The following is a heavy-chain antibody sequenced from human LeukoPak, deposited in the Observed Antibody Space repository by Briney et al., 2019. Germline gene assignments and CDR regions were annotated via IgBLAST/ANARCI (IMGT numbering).Heavy chain of an antibody. Sequence: PRRSLRLSCAPSGFTFSTYWVHWVRQAPGNGLVWVSRINHDGSRTDYGDSVKGRFTIYRDNAKNTLYLQMNSLRAEDTAVYFCARDLRGNRDCWGQGTLVTVSS. CDR1: GFTFSTYW. J-gene: IGHJ4*02. V-gene: IGHV3-74*01. CDR3: ARDLRGNRDC. D-gene: IGHD4-23*01. CDR2: INHDGSRT.